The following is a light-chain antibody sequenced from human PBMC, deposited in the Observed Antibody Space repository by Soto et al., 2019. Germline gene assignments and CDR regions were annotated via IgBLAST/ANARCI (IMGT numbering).Light chain of an antibody. CDR3: QSYDSRLSGSV. V-gene: IGLV1-40*01. J-gene: IGLJ2*01. Sequence: QSVLTQPPSVSGAPGQRVTISCTGSSSNIGAGYDVHWYQQLPGTAPKLLIYGNSNRPSGGPDRFSGSKSGTSASLAITGLQAEDEADYYCQSYDSRLSGSVFGGGTKLTVL. CDR1: SSNIGAGYD. CDR2: GNS.